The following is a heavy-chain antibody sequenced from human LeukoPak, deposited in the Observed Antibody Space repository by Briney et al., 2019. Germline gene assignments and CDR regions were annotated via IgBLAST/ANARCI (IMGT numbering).Heavy chain of an antibody. CDR1: GDPNSLYY. CDR2: ISYSGSA. D-gene: IGHD6-13*01. V-gene: IGHV4-59*08. Sequence: SETLSLTCSVSGDPNSLYYWSWIRQPPGKALEWIGYISYSGSANYNPSLKSRVTMSVDTSKTLFSLKLSSVTAADTAVYYCARHRIAPADDAFDIWGRGTMVTVSS. J-gene: IGHJ3*02. CDR3: ARHRIAPADDAFDI.